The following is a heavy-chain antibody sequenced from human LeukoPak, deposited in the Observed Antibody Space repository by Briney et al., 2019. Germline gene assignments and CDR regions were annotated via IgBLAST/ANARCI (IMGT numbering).Heavy chain of an antibody. CDR3: ARGGGRARPYSSGWYNWFDP. Sequence: SETLSLTCAVYGGSLSGYYWSWFRQPPGKGLEWIGEINHSGSTNYNPSLKSRVTISVDTSKNQFSLKLSSVTAADTAVYYCARGGGRARPYSSGWYNWFDPWGQGTLVTVSS. CDR2: INHSGST. CDR1: GGSLSGYY. J-gene: IGHJ5*02. V-gene: IGHV4-34*01. D-gene: IGHD6-19*01.